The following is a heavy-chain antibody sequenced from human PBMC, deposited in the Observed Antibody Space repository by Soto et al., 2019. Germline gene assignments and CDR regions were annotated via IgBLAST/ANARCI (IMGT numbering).Heavy chain of an antibody. CDR2: IIPIFGTA. CDR1: GGTFSSYF. J-gene: IGHJ4*02. CDR3: ARDQGPYYYDSSGYDY. Sequence: SVKVSCKASGGTFSSYFISWVRQAPGQGLEWMGGIIPIFGTANYAQKFRGRVTITADESTSTAYMELSSLRSDDTAVYSCARDQGPYYYDSSGYDYWGQ. V-gene: IGHV1-69*13. D-gene: IGHD3-22*01.